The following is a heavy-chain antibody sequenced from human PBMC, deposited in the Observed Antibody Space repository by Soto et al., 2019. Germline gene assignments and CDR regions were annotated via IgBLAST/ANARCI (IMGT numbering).Heavy chain of an antibody. CDR2: FIPIFGTA. CDR3: ARERSSSWAPDYYYGMDV. J-gene: IGHJ6*02. V-gene: IGHV1-69*12. D-gene: IGHD6-13*01. CDR1: GGTFSSYA. Sequence: QVQLVQSGAEVKKPGSSVKVSCKASGGTFSSYAISWVRQAPGQGLEWMGGFIPIFGTANYAQKFQGRVTITADESTSTAYMELSSLRAEDTAVYYCARERSSSWAPDYYYGMDVWGQGTTVTVSS.